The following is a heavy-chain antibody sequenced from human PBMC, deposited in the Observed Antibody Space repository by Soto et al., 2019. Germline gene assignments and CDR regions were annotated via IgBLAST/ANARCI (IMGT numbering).Heavy chain of an antibody. J-gene: IGHJ4*02. D-gene: IGHD5-12*01. CDR2: IYGNGGGT. V-gene: IGHV3-23*01. Sequence: GGSLRLSCVVSGVTLTDVWMNWVRQAPGKGLEWVSGIYGNGGGTFYADSVKGRFTISRDNSRNTLYLQMNSLRAEDTAVYYCAKDVRPDGYWDLDYWGQGTPVTVSS. CDR3: AKDVRPDGYWDLDY. CDR1: GVTLTDVW.